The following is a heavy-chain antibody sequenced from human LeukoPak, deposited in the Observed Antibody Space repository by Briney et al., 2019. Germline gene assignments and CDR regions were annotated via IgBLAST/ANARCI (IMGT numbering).Heavy chain of an antibody. Sequence: PGGSLRLSCAASGFTFSSYSMNWVRQAPGKGLEWVSSISSSSSYIYYADSVKGRFTISRDNAKNSLYLQMNSLRAEDTAVYYCARERATLDYYYYMDVWGKGTTVTVSS. V-gene: IGHV3-21*01. CDR3: ARERATLDYYYYMDV. J-gene: IGHJ6*03. D-gene: IGHD5-12*01. CDR2: ISSSSSYI. CDR1: GFTFSSYS.